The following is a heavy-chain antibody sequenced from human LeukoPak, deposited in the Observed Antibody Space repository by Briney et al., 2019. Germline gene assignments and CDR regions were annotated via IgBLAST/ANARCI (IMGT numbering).Heavy chain of an antibody. CDR3: ASGWRQLTTNNYVPYFDY. CDR1: GYTFTSYY. CDR2: INPSGGST. V-gene: IGHV1-46*01. Sequence: GASVKVSCKASGYTFTSYYMHWVRQAPGRGLEWMGIINPSGGSTSYAQKFQGRVTLTRDTSTSTVYMELSSLRSEDTAVYYCASGWRQLTTNNYVPYFDYWGQGTLVTVSS. J-gene: IGHJ4*02. D-gene: IGHD4-11*01.